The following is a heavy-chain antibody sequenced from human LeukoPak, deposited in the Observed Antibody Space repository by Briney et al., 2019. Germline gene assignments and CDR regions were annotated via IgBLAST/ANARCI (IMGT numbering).Heavy chain of an antibody. D-gene: IGHD2-2*01. CDR2: INHSGSS. Sequence: SETLSLTCAVYGGSFSGYYWSWIRQPPGKGLEWIGEINHSGSSNFNPSLKSRVTISVDTSKNQFSLNLSSVTAADTGVYYCPRATDIVVVPAVRRAFFDFWGQGTLVTVSS. J-gene: IGHJ4*02. V-gene: IGHV4-34*01. CDR1: GGSFSGYY. CDR3: PRATDIVVVPAVRRAFFDF.